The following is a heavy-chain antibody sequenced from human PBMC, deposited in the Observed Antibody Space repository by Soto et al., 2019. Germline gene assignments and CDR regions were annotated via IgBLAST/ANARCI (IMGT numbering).Heavy chain of an antibody. CDR3: AREQGNATGWFDL. Sequence: EVQLVESGGGLVQPGGSLRLSCAASGFTVSSNYMSWVRQAPGKGLEWVSLIYSDGTTDYADSVKGRFTISRHTSKSTLYLQMNTLGAEDTAVYYCAREQGNATGWFDLWGQGTVVTVSS. D-gene: IGHD1-26*01. J-gene: IGHJ5*02. V-gene: IGHV3-53*04. CDR1: GFTVSSNY. CDR2: IYSDGTT.